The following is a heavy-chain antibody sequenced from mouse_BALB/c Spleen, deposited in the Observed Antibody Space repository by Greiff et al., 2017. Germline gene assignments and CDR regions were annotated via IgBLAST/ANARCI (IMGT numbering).Heavy chain of an antibody. V-gene: IGHV5-17*02. CDR1: GFTFSSFG. J-gene: IGHJ4*01. Sequence: DVKLVESGGGLVQPGGSRKLSCAASGFTFSSFGMHWVRQAPEKGLEWVAYISSGSSTIYYADTVKGRFTISRDNPKNTLFLQMTSLRSEDTAMYYCARPSLLLYAMDYWGQGTSVTVSS. CDR3: ARPSLLLYAMDY. D-gene: IGHD1-2*01. CDR2: ISSGSSTI.